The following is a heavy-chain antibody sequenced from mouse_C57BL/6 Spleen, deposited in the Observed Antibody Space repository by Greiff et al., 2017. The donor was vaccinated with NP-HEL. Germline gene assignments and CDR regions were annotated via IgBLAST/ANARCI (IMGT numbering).Heavy chain of an antibody. CDR2: INPSSGYT. J-gene: IGHJ4*01. V-gene: IGHV1-7*01. Sequence: VHLVESGAELAKPGASVKLSCKASGYTFTSYWMHWVKQRPGQGLEWIGYINPSSGYTKYNQKFKDKATLTADKSSSTAYMQLSSLTYEDSAVYYCARSFITTVVAPSYAMDYWGQGTSVTVSS. CDR1: GYTFTSYW. D-gene: IGHD1-1*01. CDR3: ARSFITTVVAPSYAMDY.